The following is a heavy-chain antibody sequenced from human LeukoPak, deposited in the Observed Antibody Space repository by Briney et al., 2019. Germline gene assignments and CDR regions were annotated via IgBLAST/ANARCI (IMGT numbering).Heavy chain of an antibody. D-gene: IGHD3-10*01. CDR2: IYPGDSDT. Sequence: GESLKISCEASGYSFTSHWIGCVRQMPGKGLEWMGIIYPGDSDTRYSPSFQGQVTISADKSISTAYLQWSSLKASDTAMYYCATRNYYGSGSLDYWGQGTLVTVSS. V-gene: IGHV5-51*01. J-gene: IGHJ4*02. CDR3: ATRNYYGSGSLDY. CDR1: GYSFTSHW.